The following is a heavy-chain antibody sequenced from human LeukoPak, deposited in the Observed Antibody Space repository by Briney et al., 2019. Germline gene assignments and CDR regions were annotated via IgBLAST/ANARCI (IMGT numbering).Heavy chain of an antibody. CDR1: GGSISTYY. CDR3: ARVIREHPSSWWFDP. J-gene: IGHJ5*02. Sequence: SETLSLTCTVSGGSISTYYWHWIRQPPGKGLEWIGHIYYSGSTNYNPSLKSRVTISVDTSKNQFSLKLSSVTAADTAVYYCARVIREHPSSWWFDPWGQGTLVTVSS. D-gene: IGHD1-26*01. V-gene: IGHV4-59*01. CDR2: IYYSGST.